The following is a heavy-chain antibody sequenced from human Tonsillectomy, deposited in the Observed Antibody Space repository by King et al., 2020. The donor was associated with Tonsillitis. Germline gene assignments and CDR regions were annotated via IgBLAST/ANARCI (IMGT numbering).Heavy chain of an antibody. Sequence: HVQLVESGAEVKKPGASVKVSCKASNYTFTSYGISWVRQAPGQGLEWMGWISAYNCNTNYAQKLQGRVTMTTDTSTSKAYMELRSLRSDDTAVYYCARGYSGYDHLDYWGQGTLVTVSS. CDR1: NYTFTSYG. CDR3: ARGYSGYDHLDY. D-gene: IGHD5-12*01. V-gene: IGHV1-18*01. CDR2: ISAYNCNT. J-gene: IGHJ4*02.